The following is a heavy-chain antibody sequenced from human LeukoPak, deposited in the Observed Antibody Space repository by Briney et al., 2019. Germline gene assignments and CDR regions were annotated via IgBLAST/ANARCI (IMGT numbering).Heavy chain of an antibody. CDR1: GGSFSGYY. V-gene: IGHV4-34*01. J-gene: IGHJ3*02. CDR3: ARRPPMISSAGKRAFDI. CDR2: INHSGST. D-gene: IGHD3-16*01. Sequence: SETLSLTCAVYGGSFSGYYWSWIRQPPGKGLEWIGEINHSGSTNYNPSLKSRATISVDTSKNQFSLKLSSVTAADTAVYYCARRPPMISSAGKRAFDIWGQGTMVTVSS.